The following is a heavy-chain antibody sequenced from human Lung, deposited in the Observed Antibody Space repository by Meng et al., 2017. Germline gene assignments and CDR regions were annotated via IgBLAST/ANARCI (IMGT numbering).Heavy chain of an antibody. CDR2: VYHSGST. Sequence: QVHLQESGPGLVKPSGPLSLPCAVPGGSISSNNWWSWVRQTPGRGLEWIGEVYHSGSTNYSPSLKSRVIISVDNSKNQFALKLTSVTAADTAVYYCARDDSGYADFDSWGQGTLVTVSS. J-gene: IGHJ4*02. CDR1: GGSISSNNW. D-gene: IGHD3-22*01. CDR3: ARDDSGYADFDS. V-gene: IGHV4-4*02.